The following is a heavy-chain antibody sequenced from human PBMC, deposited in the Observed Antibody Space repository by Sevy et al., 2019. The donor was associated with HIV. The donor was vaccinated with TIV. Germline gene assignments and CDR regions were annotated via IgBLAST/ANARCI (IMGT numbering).Heavy chain of an antibody. CDR3: AKRRVQSGLSGGGAKYGMYV. V-gene: IGHV3-23*01. CDR2: LIGGGSRT. J-gene: IGHJ6*02. CDR1: GFPFSSYA. D-gene: IGHD2-8*02. Sequence: GGSLRLSCAASGFPFSSYAMSWVRQAPGKGLEWVSTLIGGGSRTYYADSVTGRFVISRDNSRNTLYLQMNSLRAEDTAIYYCAKRRVQSGLSGGGAKYGMYVCGRGTTVTVSS.